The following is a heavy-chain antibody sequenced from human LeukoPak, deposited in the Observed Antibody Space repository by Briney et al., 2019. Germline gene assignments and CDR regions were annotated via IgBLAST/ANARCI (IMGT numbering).Heavy chain of an antibody. CDR2: IRSNSDGGTI. D-gene: IGHD3-22*01. J-gene: IGHJ5*02. V-gene: IGHV3-15*01. Sequence: GGSLRLSCAASGFTFSRSDMVWVRQAPGKGLEWVGRIRSNSDGGTIDYAAPVKGRFTLSRDDSKTTLYLQMNSLQTEDTAVYYCATDFYDSTWGQGTLVTVSS. CDR3: ATDFYDST. CDR1: GFTFSRSD.